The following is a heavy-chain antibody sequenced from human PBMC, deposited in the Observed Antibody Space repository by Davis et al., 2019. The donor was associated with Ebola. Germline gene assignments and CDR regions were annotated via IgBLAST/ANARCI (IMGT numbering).Heavy chain of an antibody. CDR2: ISAYNGNT. J-gene: IGHJ2*01. D-gene: IGHD3-22*01. CDR1: GYTFTSYG. V-gene: IGHV1-18*04. CDR3: ARGPYYYDSSGYRSGYFDL. Sequence: ASVKVSCKASGYTFTSYGISWVRQAPGQGLEWMGWISAYNGNTNYAQKLQGRVTMTTDTSTSTAYMELRSLRSDDTAVYYCARGPYYYDSSGYRSGYFDLWGRGTLVTVSS.